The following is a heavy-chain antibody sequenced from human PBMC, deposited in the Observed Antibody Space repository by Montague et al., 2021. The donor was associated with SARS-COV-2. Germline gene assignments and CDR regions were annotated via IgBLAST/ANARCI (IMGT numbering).Heavy chain of an antibody. V-gene: IGHV3-30*18. J-gene: IGHJ6*02. CDR3: AKNRDIFWFGEGRDSMDV. Sequence: SLRLSCAASGFTFNNFAMHWVRQAPGKGLEWVAVISYDGSIKYXXXSXXXRFXIPRDSSKKTLYLQLNSRRGEDTAVYYCAKNRDIFWFGEGRDSMDVWGQGTTVIVS. D-gene: IGHD3-10*01. CDR1: GFTFNNFA. CDR2: ISYDGSIK.